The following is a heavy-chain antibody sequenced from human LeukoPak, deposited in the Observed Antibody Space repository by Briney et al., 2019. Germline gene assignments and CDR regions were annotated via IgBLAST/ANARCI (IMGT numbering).Heavy chain of an antibody. CDR1: GYTFTTYG. Sequence: ASVKVSCKASGYTFTTYGISWVRQAPGQGLEWMGWISAYNANTNYPQKLQGRVTMTTDTSTSTAYMELRSLRSDDTAVYYCARDSSLWFGESRAFDIWGQGTMVSVSS. CDR3: ARDSSLWFGESRAFDI. CDR2: ISAYNANT. V-gene: IGHV1-18*01. J-gene: IGHJ3*02. D-gene: IGHD3-10*01.